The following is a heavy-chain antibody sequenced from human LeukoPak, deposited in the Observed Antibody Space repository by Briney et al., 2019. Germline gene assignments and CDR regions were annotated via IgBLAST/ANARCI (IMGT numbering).Heavy chain of an antibody. Sequence: GGSLRLSCAASGFTFSSYGMHWVRQAPGKGLEWVAFIRYDGSNKYYADSVKGRFTISRDNSKNTLYLQMNSLRAEDTAVYYCAKVGGGYSYGRDPYYWGQGTLVTVSS. V-gene: IGHV3-30*02. D-gene: IGHD5-18*01. CDR1: GFTFSSYG. CDR2: IRYDGSNK. CDR3: AKVGGGYSYGRDPYY. J-gene: IGHJ4*02.